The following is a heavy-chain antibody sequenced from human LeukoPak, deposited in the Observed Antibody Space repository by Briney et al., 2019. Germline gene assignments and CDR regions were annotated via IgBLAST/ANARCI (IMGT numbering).Heavy chain of an antibody. CDR2: MNPNSGNT. CDR1: GYTFTGYY. J-gene: IGHJ4*02. D-gene: IGHD3-9*01. CDR3: ARFLRYFDWLYFDY. Sequence: GASVKVSCKATGYTFTGYYMHWVRQAPGQGLEWMGWMNPNSGNTGYAQKFQGRVTITRNTSISTAYMELSSLRSEDTAVYYCARFLRYFDWLYFDYWGQGTLVTVSS. V-gene: IGHV1-8*03.